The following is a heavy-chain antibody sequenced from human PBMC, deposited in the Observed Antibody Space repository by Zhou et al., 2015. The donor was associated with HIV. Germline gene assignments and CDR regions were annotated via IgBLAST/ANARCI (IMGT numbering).Heavy chain of an antibody. V-gene: IGHV1-69*12. J-gene: IGHJ6*02. CDR3: ARDPYGSGSYSNYYYGMDV. Sequence: QVQLVQSGAEVKKPGSSVKVSCKASGGTFSSYAISWVRQAPGQGLEWMGGIIPIFGTANYAQKFQGRVTITADESTSTAYMELSSLRSEDTAVYYCARDPYGSGSYSNYYYGMDVWGQGTHGHRLL. CDR1: GGTFSSYA. D-gene: IGHD3-10*01. CDR2: IIPIFGTA.